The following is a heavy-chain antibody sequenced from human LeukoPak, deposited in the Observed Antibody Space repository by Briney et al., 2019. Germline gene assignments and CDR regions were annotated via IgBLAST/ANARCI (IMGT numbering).Heavy chain of an antibody. Sequence: ASVKVSCKASGYTFTRYYIHWVRQAPGQGLEWMGIINPSGGSTNYAQRFQGRVTMTRDTSTSTVYMELSSLRSEDTAVYYCARPLTPTPPNCSGGSCYFSGYYYGMDVWGQGTTVTVSS. V-gene: IGHV1-46*01. CDR1: GYTFTRYY. CDR2: INPSGGST. CDR3: ARPLTPTPPNCSGGSCYFSGYYYGMDV. J-gene: IGHJ6*02. D-gene: IGHD2-15*01.